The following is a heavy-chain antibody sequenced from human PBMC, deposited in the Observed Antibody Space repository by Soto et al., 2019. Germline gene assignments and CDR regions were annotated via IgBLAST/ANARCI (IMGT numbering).Heavy chain of an antibody. CDR3: ARAYSNYMDV. Sequence: SETLSLSCTVSGSSISSSSYYWSWIRQPPGKGLEWIGYIYYSGSTNYNPSLKSRVTMSVDTSKNQFSLKLSSVTAADTAVYYCARAYSNYMDVWGKGTTVTVSS. J-gene: IGHJ6*03. CDR1: GSSISSSSYY. CDR2: IYYSGST. V-gene: IGHV4-61*05.